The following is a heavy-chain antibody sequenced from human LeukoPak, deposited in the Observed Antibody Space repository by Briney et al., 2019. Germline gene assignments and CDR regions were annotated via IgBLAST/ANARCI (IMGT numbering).Heavy chain of an antibody. V-gene: IGHV1-46*01. CDR3: ASEQGGGYDLSPYWFDP. Sequence: ASVKVSCKASGYTFTSYYMHWVRQAPGQGLEWMGIINPSGGSTSYAQKFQGRVTMTRDTSTSTVYMELSSLRSEDTAVYYCASEQGGGYDLSPYWFDPWGQGTLVTVSS. D-gene: IGHD5-12*01. CDR1: GYTFTSYY. CDR2: INPSGGST. J-gene: IGHJ5*02.